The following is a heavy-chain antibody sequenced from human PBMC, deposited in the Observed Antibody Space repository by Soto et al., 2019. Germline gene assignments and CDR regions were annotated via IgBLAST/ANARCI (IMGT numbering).Heavy chain of an antibody. V-gene: IGHV5-51*01. Sequence: GESLNSSCKGSGYSFTTYWIGWVRQMPGKGLEWMGIIYPGDSDTRYSPSSQRQVTISADKSISTASLQWSSLKASDTAMYNCARFGAAALKSYYYGMDVWAQGTTVTVSS. CDR1: GYSFTTYW. CDR3: ARFGAAALKSYYYGMDV. D-gene: IGHD2-2*01. J-gene: IGHJ6*02. CDR2: IYPGDSDT.